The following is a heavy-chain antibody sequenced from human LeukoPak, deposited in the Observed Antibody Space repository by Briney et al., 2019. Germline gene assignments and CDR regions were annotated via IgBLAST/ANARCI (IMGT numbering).Heavy chain of an antibody. D-gene: IGHD2-15*01. J-gene: IGHJ4*02. Sequence: ASVKVSCKASGGTFSSYAISWVRQAPGQGLEWMGRIIPIFGTANYAQKFQGRVTITTDESTSTAYMELSSLRSEDTALYYCATDYCSGGSCHDYWGQGTLVTVSS. CDR3: ATDYCSGGSCHDY. V-gene: IGHV1-69*05. CDR1: GGTFSSYA. CDR2: IIPIFGTA.